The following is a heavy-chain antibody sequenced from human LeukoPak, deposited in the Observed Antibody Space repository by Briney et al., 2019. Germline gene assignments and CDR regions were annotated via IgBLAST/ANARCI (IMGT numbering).Heavy chain of an antibody. CDR2: IYYTGRT. Sequence: SETLSLTCTVSGGSISSYYWSWARQSPGEGLEWIGYIYYTGRTNYSPSLKSRVTISLDTSKNQFSLKLTSVTAAGTAVYYCASGVAYSSAWSPLFDSWGQGTLVTVSS. CDR1: GGSISSYY. CDR3: ASGVAYSSAWSPLFDS. V-gene: IGHV4-59*08. J-gene: IGHJ5*01. D-gene: IGHD6-19*01.